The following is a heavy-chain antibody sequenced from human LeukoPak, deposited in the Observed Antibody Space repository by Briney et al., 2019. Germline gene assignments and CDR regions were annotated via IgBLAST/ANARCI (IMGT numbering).Heavy chain of an antibody. Sequence: SETLSLTCTVSGGSISSSSYYWSWIRQPAGKGLEWIGRIYTSGSTNYNPSLKSRVTISADTSKNQFSLKVNSVTAADTAVYYCARDVILTGYYTYFDYWGQGTLVTVSS. CDR1: GGSISSSSYY. CDR2: IYTSGST. V-gene: IGHV4-61*02. J-gene: IGHJ4*02. D-gene: IGHD3-9*01. CDR3: ARDVILTGYYTYFDY.